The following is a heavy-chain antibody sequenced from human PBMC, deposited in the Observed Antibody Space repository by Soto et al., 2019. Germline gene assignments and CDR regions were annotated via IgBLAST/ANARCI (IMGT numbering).Heavy chain of an antibody. CDR1: GFTFSSSA. CDR2: ISGSGGST. D-gene: IGHD6-19*01. V-gene: IGHV3-23*01. CDR3: AKDEPPYSSGWYAFDI. Sequence: LRLSCAASGFTFSSSAMSWVRQAPGKGLEWVSAISGSGGSTYYADSVKGRFTISRDNSKNTLYLQMNSLRAEDTAVYYCAKDEPPYSSGWYAFDIWGQGTMVTVSS. J-gene: IGHJ3*02.